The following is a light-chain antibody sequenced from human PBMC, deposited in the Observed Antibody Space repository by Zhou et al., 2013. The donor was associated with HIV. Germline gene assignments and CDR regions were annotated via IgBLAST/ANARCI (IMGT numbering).Light chain of an antibody. J-gene: IGKJ1*01. CDR3: MQATQFPRT. CDR1: QSLEYIDGNTY. V-gene: IGKV2-30*01. Sequence: DVVMTQSPLSLPVTLGQPASISCRSSQSLEYIDGNTYLNWFHQRPGQSPRRLIYKVSNRFSGVPDRFSGSGAVTDFTLKISRVEAEDLGVYYCMQATQFPRTFGQGTKVEIK. CDR2: KVS.